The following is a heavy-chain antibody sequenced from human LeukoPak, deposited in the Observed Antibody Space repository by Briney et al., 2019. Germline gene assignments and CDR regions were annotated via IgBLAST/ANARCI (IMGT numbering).Heavy chain of an antibody. D-gene: IGHD3-9*01. V-gene: IGHV3-23*01. CDR3: AGGALRYFDWLFY. J-gene: IGHJ4*02. Sequence: PGGSLRLSCAASGFTFSGFAMSWVRQAPGKGLEWVSAISGSGGSTYYADSVKGRFTISRDNSKNTLYLQMNSLRAEDTAVYYCAGGALRYFDWLFYWGQGTLVTVSS. CDR1: GFTFSGFA. CDR2: ISGSGGST.